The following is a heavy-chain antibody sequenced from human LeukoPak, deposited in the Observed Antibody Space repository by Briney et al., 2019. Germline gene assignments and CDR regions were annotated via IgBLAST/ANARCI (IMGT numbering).Heavy chain of an antibody. CDR2: ISSSSSYI. CDR3: ANGGYSSSWLVY. V-gene: IGHV3-21*01. D-gene: IGHD6-13*01. J-gene: IGHJ4*02. Sequence: GGSLRLSCAASGFTFSSYSMNWVRQAPGKGLEWVSSISSSSSYIYYADSVKGRFTISRDNAKNSLYPQMNSLRAEDTAVYYCANGGYSSSWLVYWGQGTLVTVSS. CDR1: GFTFSSYS.